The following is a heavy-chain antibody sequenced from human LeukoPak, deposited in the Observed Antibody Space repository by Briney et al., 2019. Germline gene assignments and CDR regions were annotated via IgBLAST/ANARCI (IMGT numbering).Heavy chain of an antibody. J-gene: IGHJ5*02. CDR1: GGSFSGYY. D-gene: IGHD3-10*01. CDR2: INHSGST. CDR3: ARLRAGRGRYYYGSGSYYNHNWFDP. Sequence: KTSETLSLTCAVYGGSFSGYYWSWIRQPPGKGLEWIGEINHSGSTNYNPSLKSRVTISVDTFKNQFSLKLSSVTAADTAVYYCARLRAGRGRYYYGSGSYYNHNWFDPWGQGTLVTVSS. V-gene: IGHV4-34*01.